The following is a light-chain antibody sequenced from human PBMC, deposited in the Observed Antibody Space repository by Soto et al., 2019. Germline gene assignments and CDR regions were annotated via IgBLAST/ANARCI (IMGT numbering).Light chain of an antibody. Sequence: DIVLTQSPDTLSLSPGESATLSCRASQILSGTYLAWYQQNLGQSPRLLIYAASTRATGVPDRFSGSGSGTDFTLTISRLEPEDFAVYYCQHYVSSPLTFGGGTKVEIK. CDR1: QILSGTY. J-gene: IGKJ4*01. V-gene: IGKV3-20*01. CDR3: QHYVSSPLT. CDR2: AAS.